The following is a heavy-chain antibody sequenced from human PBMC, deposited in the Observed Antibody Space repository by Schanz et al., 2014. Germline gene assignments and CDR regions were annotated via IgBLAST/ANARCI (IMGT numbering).Heavy chain of an antibody. D-gene: IGHD4-4*01. CDR2: VSHDGFTK. CDR1: GFSFSGFA. J-gene: IGHJ4*02. V-gene: IGHV3-30*04. Sequence: QVQLEESGGGVVQPGGSLRLSCVASGFSFSGFAVHWVRQAPGKGLEWVSIVSHDGFTKHYADSVRGRFTLSRDNSKNTVFLQMNSLRGEDTAVYYCASADYTNYFDYWGQGTLVTVSS. CDR3: ASADYTNYFDY.